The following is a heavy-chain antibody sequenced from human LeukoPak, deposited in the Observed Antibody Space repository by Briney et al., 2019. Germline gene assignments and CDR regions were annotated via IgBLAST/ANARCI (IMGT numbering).Heavy chain of an antibody. Sequence: PGGSLRLSCAASGFTFSSYGMHWVRQAPGKGLEWVAFIRYDGSNKYYADSVKGRFTISRDNSKNTLYLQMNSLRAEDTAVYYCAKDPSWSYDSSGYLLDYWGQGTLVTVSS. CDR3: AKDPSWSYDSSGYLLDY. CDR1: GFTFSSYG. CDR2: IRYDGSNK. V-gene: IGHV3-30*02. D-gene: IGHD3-22*01. J-gene: IGHJ4*02.